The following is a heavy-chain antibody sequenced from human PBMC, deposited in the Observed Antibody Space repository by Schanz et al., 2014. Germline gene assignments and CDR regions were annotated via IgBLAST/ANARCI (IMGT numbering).Heavy chain of an antibody. J-gene: IGHJ3*02. CDR1: GFTFSNYA. Sequence: EVQLLESGGGLVRPGGSLRLSCAASGFTFSNYAMSWVRQAPGKGLEWVSCTNGDGTNAKYADSVKGRFTISRDNAKKTLSLQMISLRAEDTAIYFCTRSYYDFSWGSYRFRAFDIWGRGTTVIVSS. CDR3: TRSYYDFSWGSYRFRAFDI. CDR2: TNGDGTNA. V-gene: IGHV3-23*01. D-gene: IGHD3-16*02.